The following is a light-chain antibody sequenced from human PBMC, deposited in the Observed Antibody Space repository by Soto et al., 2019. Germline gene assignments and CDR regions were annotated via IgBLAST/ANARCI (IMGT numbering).Light chain of an antibody. CDR3: QFYGSSLIT. J-gene: IGKJ5*01. CDR2: GVY. Sequence: IVLTQSPGTLSLSPGETATLSCRASQIIKTFYFGWYQQKPVQSPRLLIYGVYSRATGTPDRFSGRGSGTDFSLTVSRVEPEDSAVYYCQFYGSSLITFGQGTRLEIK. CDR1: QIIKTFY. V-gene: IGKV3-20*01.